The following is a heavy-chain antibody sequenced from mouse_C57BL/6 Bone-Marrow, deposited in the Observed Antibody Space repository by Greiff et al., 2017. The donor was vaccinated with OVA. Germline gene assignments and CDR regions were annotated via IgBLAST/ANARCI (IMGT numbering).Heavy chain of an antibody. Sequence: EVQLQQSGAELVRPGASVKLSCTASGFNIKDDYMHWVKQRPEQDLEWIGWIDPENGDTEYASKFQGKATITADTSSNTAYLQLSSLTSEDTAVYYCTGLLWDYWGQGTTLTVSS. V-gene: IGHV14-4*01. CDR2: IDPENGDT. D-gene: IGHD2-10*01. J-gene: IGHJ2*01. CDR1: GFNIKDDY. CDR3: TGLLWDY.